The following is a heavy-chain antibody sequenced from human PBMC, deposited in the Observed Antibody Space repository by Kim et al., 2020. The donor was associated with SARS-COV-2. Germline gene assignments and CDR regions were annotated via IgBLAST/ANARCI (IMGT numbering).Heavy chain of an antibody. CDR3: ARVKRPHYYDSSGPYQ. J-gene: IGHJ1*01. V-gene: IGHV3-30*03. CDR2: ITYDGSNK. CDR1: GFSFSNYG. Sequence: GGSLRLSCAASGFSFSNYGMHWVRQAPGKGLEWVALITYDGSNKYYGDSVKGRFTISGDNSKNTMYLQMNNLRPEDTAVYYCARVKRPHYYDSSGPYQWGQGTLVTVSS. D-gene: IGHD3-22*01.